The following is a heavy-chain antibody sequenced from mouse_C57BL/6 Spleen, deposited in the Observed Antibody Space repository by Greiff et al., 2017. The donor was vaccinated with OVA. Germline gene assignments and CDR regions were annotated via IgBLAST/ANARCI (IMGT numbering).Heavy chain of an antibody. V-gene: IGHV1-52*01. Sequence: QVQLKESGAELVRPGSSVKLSCKASGYTFTSYWMHWVKQRPIQGLEWIGNIDPSDSETHYNQKFKDKATLTVDKSSSTAYMQLSSLTSEDSAVYYCARQAYYSTYAMDYWGQGTSVTVSS. CDR2: IDPSDSET. CDR1: GYTFTSYW. CDR3: ARQAYYSTYAMDY. D-gene: IGHD2-5*01. J-gene: IGHJ4*01.